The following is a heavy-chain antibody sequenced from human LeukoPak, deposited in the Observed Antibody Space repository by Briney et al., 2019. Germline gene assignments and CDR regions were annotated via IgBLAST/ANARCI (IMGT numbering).Heavy chain of an antibody. D-gene: IGHD1-26*01. V-gene: IGHV1-2*02. Sequence: ASVKVSCKASGYTFTGYYMHWVRQAPGQGLEWMGWINPNSGGTNYAQKFQGRVTMTRDTSISTAYMELSRLRSDDTAVYYCARDGSGSGANKEWFYPWGQGTLVTVSS. CDR3: ARDGSGSGANKEWFYP. CDR1: GYTFTGYY. CDR2: INPNSGGT. J-gene: IGHJ5*02.